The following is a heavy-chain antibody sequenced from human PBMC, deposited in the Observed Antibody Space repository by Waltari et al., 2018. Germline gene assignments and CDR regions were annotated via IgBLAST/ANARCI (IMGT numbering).Heavy chain of an antibody. CDR2: ISGPGGST. D-gene: IGHD3-10*01. J-gene: IGHJ3*01. Sequence: EVKLLESGGGLVQRGGSLRLTCEASGFTFSANAMYWVRQFPGKGLEWVSSISGPGGSTYYPDSVKGRFTISRDNSRNTLYLQMDSLRAKDTAVYYCARDGRFRTDGFDVWGQGTMVTVSS. CDR3: ARDGRFRTDGFDV. CDR1: GFTFSANA. V-gene: IGHV3-23*01.